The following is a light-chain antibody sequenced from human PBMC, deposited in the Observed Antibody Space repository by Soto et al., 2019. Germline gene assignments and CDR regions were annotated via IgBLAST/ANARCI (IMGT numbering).Light chain of an antibody. J-gene: IGKJ1*01. Sequence: EIVLTQARGTLSLSPGERATLPCRASQSVSNNYLAWYQQKPGQAPRLLIYGASNRATGIQDRFSGSGSGTEFTLTIRRLEPEDFAVYYCKQYGSSGTFGQGTKVDIK. V-gene: IGKV3-20*01. CDR1: QSVSNNY. CDR3: KQYGSSGT. CDR2: GAS.